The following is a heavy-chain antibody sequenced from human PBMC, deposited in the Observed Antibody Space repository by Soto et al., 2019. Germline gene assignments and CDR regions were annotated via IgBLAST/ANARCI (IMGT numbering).Heavy chain of an antibody. CDR1: GDSISSSVW. J-gene: IGHJ4*02. CDR2: VFHTGNT. CDR3: ARKAWVRFDY. Sequence: QVQMQESGPGLVKPSGTLSLTCAVSGDSISSSVWWTWVRQPPGKGLEWIGEVFHTGNTNYNPSLKSRVTMSVDKSTNEFSLKLTSVTAADTAIYYCARKAWVRFDYWGQGALVTVSS. V-gene: IGHV4-4*02. D-gene: IGHD7-27*01.